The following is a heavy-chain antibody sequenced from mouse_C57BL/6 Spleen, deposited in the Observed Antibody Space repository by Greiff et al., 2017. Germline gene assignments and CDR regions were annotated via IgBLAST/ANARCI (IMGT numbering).Heavy chain of an antibody. J-gene: IGHJ3*01. CDR3: ARLGSFAY. Sequence: VQLQQSGPALVKPGASVKISCKASGYAFSSSWMNWVKQRPGKGLEWIGRIYPGDGDTNYNGKFKGKATLTADKSSSTAYMQLSSLTSEDSAVYFCARLGSFAYWGQGTLVTVSA. CDR1: GYAFSSSW. V-gene: IGHV1-82*01. CDR2: IYPGDGDT.